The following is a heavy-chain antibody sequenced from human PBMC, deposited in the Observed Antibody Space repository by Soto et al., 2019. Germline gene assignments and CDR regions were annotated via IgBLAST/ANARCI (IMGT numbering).Heavy chain of an antibody. CDR2: IYYSGST. Sequence: SETLSLTCTVSGGSISSGGYYWSWIRQHPGKGLEWIGYIYYSGSTYYNPSLKSRVTISVDTSKNQFSLKLSSVTAADTAVYYCARERNYDSSGYSYYYGMDVWREGTTVT. CDR1: GGSISSGGYY. J-gene: IGHJ6*02. V-gene: IGHV4-31*03. D-gene: IGHD3-22*01. CDR3: ARERNYDSSGYSYYYGMDV.